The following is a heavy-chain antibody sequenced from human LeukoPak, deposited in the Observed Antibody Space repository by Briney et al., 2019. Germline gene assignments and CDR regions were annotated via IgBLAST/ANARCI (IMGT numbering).Heavy chain of an antibody. CDR2: INHSGST. J-gene: IGHJ4*02. Sequence: SETLSLTCAVYGDSFSGCYWTWIRQPPGKGLEWIGEINHSGSTTYNPSLNNRVTISVDTSKNQFSLKMSSVTAADTAVYYCARPRYGSGSLDSWGQGTLVTVSS. CDR3: ARPRYGSGSLDS. CDR1: GDSFSGCY. V-gene: IGHV4-34*01. D-gene: IGHD3-10*01.